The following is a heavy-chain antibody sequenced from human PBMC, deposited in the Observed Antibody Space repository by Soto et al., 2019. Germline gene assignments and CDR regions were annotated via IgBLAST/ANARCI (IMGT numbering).Heavy chain of an antibody. CDR2: MNPNSGNT. CDR1: GYTLTGYY. CDR3: ARGRNYADAFDI. D-gene: IGHD3-16*01. J-gene: IGHJ3*02. V-gene: IGHV1-8*02. Sequence: XSVKVSCTASGYTLTGYYMHWVRQATGQGLEWMGWMNPNSGNTGYAQKFQGRVTMTRNTSISTAYMELSSLRSEDMAVYYCARGRNYADAFDIWGQGTMVTVSS.